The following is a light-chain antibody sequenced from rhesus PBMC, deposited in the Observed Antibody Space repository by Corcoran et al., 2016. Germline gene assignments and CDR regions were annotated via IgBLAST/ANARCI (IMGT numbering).Light chain of an antibody. CDR3: QLYYDNPFT. Sequence: DIQMTQSPSALSASVGDRVTISCRASQNIYSKLAGYQQKPGKAPKLLIYAASLLQTGIPSRFSGGGAGTVFTLTISSLQPEDSAAYYCQLYYDNPFTFGPGTKLNIK. J-gene: IGKJ3*01. CDR2: AAS. V-gene: IGKV1S12*01. CDR1: QNIYSK.